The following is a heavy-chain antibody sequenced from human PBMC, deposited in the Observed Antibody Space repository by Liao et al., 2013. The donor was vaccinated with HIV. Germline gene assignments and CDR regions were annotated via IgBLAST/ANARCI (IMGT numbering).Heavy chain of an antibody. Sequence: QVQLQESGPGLVRPSQTLSLTCTVSGDSITSGSYYWSWVRQPAGKGLEWIGRIYTSGTTKYSASLKSRVTISMDTPKNQFSLSLSSVTAADTAVYYCARADWGSADLADFSFDSWGQGTLVTVSS. CDR1: GDSITSGSYY. D-gene: IGHD7-27*01. J-gene: IGHJ4*02. CDR3: ARADWGSADLADFSFDS. CDR2: IYTSGTT. V-gene: IGHV4-61*02.